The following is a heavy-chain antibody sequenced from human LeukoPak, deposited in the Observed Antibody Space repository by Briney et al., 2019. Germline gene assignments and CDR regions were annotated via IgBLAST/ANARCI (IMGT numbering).Heavy chain of an antibody. Sequence: SETLSLTCAVYGGSFSGYYWSWIRQPPGKGLEWNGEINHSGSTNYNPSLKSRVTISVDTSKNQFSLKLSSVTAADTAVYYCAAGGGRVAATLGLYYYGMDVWGQGTTVTVSS. J-gene: IGHJ6*02. CDR1: GGSFSGYY. CDR2: INHSGST. CDR3: AAGGGRVAATLGLYYYGMDV. D-gene: IGHD2-15*01. V-gene: IGHV4-34*01.